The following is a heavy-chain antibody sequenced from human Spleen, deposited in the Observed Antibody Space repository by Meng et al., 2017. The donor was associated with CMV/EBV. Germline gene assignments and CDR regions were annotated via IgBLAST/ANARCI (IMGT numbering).Heavy chain of an antibody. D-gene: IGHD3-3*01. CDR1: GFTFSSYG. CDR3: ARPFYDFWSDYYHDAFDI. Sequence: GESLKISCAASGFTFSSYGMNWVRQAPGEGLEWVSYISSSDSPIYYADSVKGRFTISRDNAKNSLYLQMNSLRAEDTAVYYCARPFYDFWSDYYHDAFDIWGQGTMVTVSS. CDR2: ISSSDSPI. V-gene: IGHV3-48*04. J-gene: IGHJ3*02.